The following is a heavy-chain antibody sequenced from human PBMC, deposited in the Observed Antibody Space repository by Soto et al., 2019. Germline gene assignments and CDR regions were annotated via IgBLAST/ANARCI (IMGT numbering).Heavy chain of an antibody. CDR2: TIPILSMS. V-gene: IGHV1-69*02. D-gene: IGHD3-10*01. CDR3: ATNYGSGSAHFDN. J-gene: IGHJ4*02. Sequence: VQSGAEVKKPGSSVKVSCTASGDTFSRSTLSWVRQAPGQGLEWMGRTIPILSMSDYAQKFQGRVSITADKSTSTVYMELSGLRSEDTAVYYCATNYGSGSAHFDNWGQGTLVTVS. CDR1: GDTFSRST.